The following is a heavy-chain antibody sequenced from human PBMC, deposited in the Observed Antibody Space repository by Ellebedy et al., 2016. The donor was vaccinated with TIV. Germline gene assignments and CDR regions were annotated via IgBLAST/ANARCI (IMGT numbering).Heavy chain of an antibody. D-gene: IGHD5-12*01. J-gene: IGHJ4*02. CDR1: GYTFSSNY. CDR2: TDPSGGST. V-gene: IGHV1-46*01. CDR3: ARRSSAYALDY. Sequence: AASVKVSCKASGYTFSSNYMHWVRQAPGQGLEWMGITDPSGGSTNYAQKFQGRVTMTRETSTSTVYMELSSLRSEDTAVYYCARRSSAYALDYWGQGTLVTVSS.